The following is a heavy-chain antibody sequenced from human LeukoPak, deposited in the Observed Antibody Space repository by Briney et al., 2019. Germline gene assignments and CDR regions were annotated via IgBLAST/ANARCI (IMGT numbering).Heavy chain of an antibody. CDR3: ARHNNWAFDY. D-gene: IGHD2/OR15-2a*01. CDR2: IHPNDGSS. V-gene: IGHV5-51*01. CDR1: GYSFASYW. Sequence: GESLKISCKASGYSFASYWIGWVRQMPGKGLEWMAIIHPNDGSSIYSPSFEGQVTISADKSINTAYLEWSTLKASDTAIYYCARHNNWAFDYWDRGTLLTVSS. J-gene: IGHJ4*02.